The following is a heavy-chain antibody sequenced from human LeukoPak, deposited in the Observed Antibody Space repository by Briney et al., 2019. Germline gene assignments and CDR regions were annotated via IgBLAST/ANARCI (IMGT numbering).Heavy chain of an antibody. CDR1: GFTFSSYS. CDR3: ARGAAAVISNWFDP. Sequence: GGSLRLSCAASGFTFSSYSMNWVRQAPGKGLEWVSSISSSSSYIYYADSVKGRFTISRDNAKNSLYLQMNSLRAEDTAVYYCARGAAAVISNWFDPWGQGTLVTVSS. V-gene: IGHV3-21*01. CDR2: ISSSSSYI. J-gene: IGHJ5*02. D-gene: IGHD2-2*02.